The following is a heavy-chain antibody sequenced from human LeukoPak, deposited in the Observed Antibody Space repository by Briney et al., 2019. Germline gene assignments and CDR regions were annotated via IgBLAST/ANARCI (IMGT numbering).Heavy chain of an antibody. D-gene: IGHD3-10*01. V-gene: IGHV4-34*01. CDR1: GGSFSGYY. J-gene: IGHJ4*02. CDR2: INHSGST. Sequence: PSETLSLTCAVYGGSFSGYYWSWIRQPPGKGLEWIGEINHSGSTNYNPSLKSRVTISVDTSKNQFSLKLSSVAAADTAVYYCARGKITMVRGAFDYWGQGTLVVVSS. CDR3: ARGKITMVRGAFDY.